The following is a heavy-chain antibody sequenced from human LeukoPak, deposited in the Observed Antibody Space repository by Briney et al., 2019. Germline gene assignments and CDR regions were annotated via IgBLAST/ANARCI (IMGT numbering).Heavy chain of an antibody. J-gene: IGHJ4*02. CDR1: GFIFSSFA. V-gene: IGHV3-23*01. CDR3: AKLVVPRDY. D-gene: IGHD3-22*01. CDR2: ISGSGGST. Sequence: PGGSLRLYSEAAGFIFSSFAMIRVREARGTCLEWVTAISGSGGSTYYADSVKGRFTISRDNSKNTLYLQMNSLRAEDTAVYYCAKLVVPRDYWGQGTLVTVSS.